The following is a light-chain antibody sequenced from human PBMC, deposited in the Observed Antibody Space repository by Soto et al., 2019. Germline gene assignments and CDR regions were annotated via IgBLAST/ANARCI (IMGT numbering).Light chain of an antibody. J-gene: IGKJ2*01. CDR3: MQATHWPYT. Sequence: AMMTQSPLSLPVTLGQSASIACESSQSLMYRDGNTYLNWFHQRPGQSPRRLIYKVYNRDSGVPHRFSGSGSGTDFTLEISGVEAEDVGVYYCMQATHWPYTFGQGTKLEIK. CDR2: KVY. V-gene: IGKV2-30*01. CDR1: QSLMYRDGNTY.